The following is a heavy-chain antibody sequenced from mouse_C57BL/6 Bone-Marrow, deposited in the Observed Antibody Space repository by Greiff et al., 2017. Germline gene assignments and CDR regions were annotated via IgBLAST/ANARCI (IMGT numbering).Heavy chain of an antibody. CDR3: ARRVDWGYWYFDV. Sequence: VQLQESGAELVMPGASVKLSCKASGYTFTSYWMHWVKQRPGQGLEWIGEIDPSDSYTNYNQKFKGKSTLTVDKSSSTAYMQLSSLTSEDSAVYYCARRVDWGYWYFDVWGTGTTVTVSS. V-gene: IGHV1-69*01. CDR2: IDPSDSYT. D-gene: IGHD4-1*01. CDR1: GYTFTSYW. J-gene: IGHJ1*03.